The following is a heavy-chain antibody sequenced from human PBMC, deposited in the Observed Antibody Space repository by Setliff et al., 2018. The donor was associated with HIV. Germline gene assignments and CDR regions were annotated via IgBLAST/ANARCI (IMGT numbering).Heavy chain of an antibody. CDR2: FYYRGTT. D-gene: IGHD3-3*01. J-gene: IGHJ6*03. Sequence: PSETLSLTCTVTGGSISGNYYWTWIRQHPGKGLEWIGYFYYRGTTSYTPSLKSRVTISVDSSKNQFSLKLTSVTAADTAVYYCARGNIDYWTGYYSRSGYFYYMDVWGRGTTVTVSS. CDR1: GGSISGNYY. V-gene: IGHV4-31*03. CDR3: ARGNIDYWTGYYSRSGYFYYMDV.